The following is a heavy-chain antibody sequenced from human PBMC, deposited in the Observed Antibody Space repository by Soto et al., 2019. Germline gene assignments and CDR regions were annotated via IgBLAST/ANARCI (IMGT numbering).Heavy chain of an antibody. CDR3: ARDRVSQYSYGKSNWFDP. CDR1: GYTFTNYG. J-gene: IGHJ5*02. Sequence: ASVKVSCKASGYTFTNYGVSWVRQAPGQGLEWMGWISADTGNTNYAQKLQGRVTMTTDTSTNTAYMELRSLRSDDTAVYYCARDRVSQYSYGKSNWFDPWGQGALVTVSS. CDR2: ISADTGNT. D-gene: IGHD5-18*01. V-gene: IGHV1-18*01.